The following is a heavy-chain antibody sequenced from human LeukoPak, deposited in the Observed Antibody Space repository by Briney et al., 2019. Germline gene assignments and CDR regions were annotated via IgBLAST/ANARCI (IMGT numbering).Heavy chain of an antibody. CDR1: GGSISSYY. D-gene: IGHD6-19*01. CDR2: IYYSGST. CDR3: ARDIGTVAGQLGPYYYYYYGMDV. J-gene: IGHJ6*02. Sequence: PSETLSLTRTVSGGSISSYYWSWIRQPPGKGLEWIGYIYYSGSTNYNPSLKSRVTISVDTSKNQFSLKLSSVTAADTAVYYCARDIGTVAGQLGPYYYYYYGMDVWGQGTTVTVSS. V-gene: IGHV4-59*01.